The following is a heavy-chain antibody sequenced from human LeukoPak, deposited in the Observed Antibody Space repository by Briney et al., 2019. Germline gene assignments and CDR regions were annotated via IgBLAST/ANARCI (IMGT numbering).Heavy chain of an antibody. V-gene: IGHV3-33*07. Sequence: GGSLRLSCAASGFTFSTFVITWVRQAPGKGLEWVAVIWYDGSNEYYADSVRGRFTISRDNSKNTLYLQMNSLRAEDTAVYYCASPYYYDSSGYSGLGYWGQGTLVTVSS. J-gene: IGHJ4*02. CDR1: GFTFSTFV. CDR3: ASPYYYDSSGYSGLGY. D-gene: IGHD3-22*01. CDR2: IWYDGSNE.